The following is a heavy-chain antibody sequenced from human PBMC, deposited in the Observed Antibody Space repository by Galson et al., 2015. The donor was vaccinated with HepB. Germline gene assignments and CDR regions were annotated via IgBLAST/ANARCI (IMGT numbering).Heavy chain of an antibody. CDR1: GGSISSGGYY. CDR2: IYYSGST. D-gene: IGHD4-17*01. V-gene: IGHV4-31*03. J-gene: IGHJ4*02. Sequence: TLSLTCTVSGGSISSGGYYWSWIRQHPGKGLEWIGYIYYSGSTYYNPSLKSRVTISVDTSKNQFSLKLRSVTAADTAVYYCARMVYGDAYYFDYWGQGTLVTVSS. CDR3: ARMVYGDAYYFDY.